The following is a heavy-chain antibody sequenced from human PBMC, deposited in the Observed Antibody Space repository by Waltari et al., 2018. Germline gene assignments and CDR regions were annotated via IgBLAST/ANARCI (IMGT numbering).Heavy chain of an antibody. V-gene: IGHV4-39*01. Sequence: QLQLQESGPGLVKPSETLSLTCTVSGGSIISSGYYWGWIRQPPGTGPEWIGSVSYRGSTSYNPSLKSRVTISADTSKNQFSLKLTSVTAADTAVYYCAKFQSGTMLGYWGQGTLVTVSS. J-gene: IGHJ4*02. D-gene: IGHD1-1*01. CDR3: AKFQSGTMLGY. CDR2: VSYRGST. CDR1: GGSIISSGYY.